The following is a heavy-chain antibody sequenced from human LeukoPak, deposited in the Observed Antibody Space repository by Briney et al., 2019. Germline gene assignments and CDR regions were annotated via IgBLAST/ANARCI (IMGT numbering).Heavy chain of an antibody. V-gene: IGHV3-30*04. CDR1: GFTFSGYA. CDR3: ARDFKQQLANFDY. Sequence: GGSLRLSCAASGFTFSGYAMHWVRQAPGKGLEWVAVISYDGSNKYYADSAKGRFTISRDNSKHTLYLQMNSLRAEDTAVYYCARDFKQQLANFDYWGQGTLVTVSS. J-gene: IGHJ4*02. D-gene: IGHD6-13*01. CDR2: ISYDGSNK.